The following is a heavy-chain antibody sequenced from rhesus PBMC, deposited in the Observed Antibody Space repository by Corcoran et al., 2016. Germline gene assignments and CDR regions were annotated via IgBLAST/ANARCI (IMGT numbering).Heavy chain of an antibody. V-gene: IGHV4-81*01. CDR1: GGSIYGYS. J-gene: IGHJ3*01. CDR2: IDVNVAGT. Sequence: QVQLQESGPGLVKPSETLSLTCAVSGGSIYGYSWSWIRQPPGKGLEWIWDIDVNVAGTNYNPSLKSRVTISKDTSKNQCSLNLRSVSAADTAVYYCARRGNFDAFDFWGQGLRVTVSS. CDR3: ARRGNFDAFDF.